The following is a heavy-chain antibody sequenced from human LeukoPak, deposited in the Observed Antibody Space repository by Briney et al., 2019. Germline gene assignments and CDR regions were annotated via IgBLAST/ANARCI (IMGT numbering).Heavy chain of an antibody. CDR2: IIPIFGTA. D-gene: IGHD5-12*01. CDR1: GDTFSRYG. CDR3: ARDRGSGYDGHAFDI. J-gene: IGHJ3*02. V-gene: IGHV1-69*13. Sequence: GASVKVSCKASGDTFSRYGISWVRQAPGQGLEWMGGIIPIFGTANYAQKFQGRVTITADESTSTAYMELSSLRSEDTAVYYCARDRGSGYDGHAFDIWGQGTMVTVSS.